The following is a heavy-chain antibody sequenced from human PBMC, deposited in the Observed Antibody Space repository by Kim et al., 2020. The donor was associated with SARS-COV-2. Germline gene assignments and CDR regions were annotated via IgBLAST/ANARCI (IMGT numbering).Heavy chain of an antibody. CDR2: ITASGGST. D-gene: IGHD4-17*01. J-gene: IGHJ5*02. V-gene: IGHV3-23*01. CDR1: GFTFSSHA. Sequence: GGSLRLSCAASGFTFSSHAMSWVRQAPGKGLEWVSAITASGGSTYYADSVKGRFTISRDNSKSTLYVQMNSLRAEDTAVYYCAKELRVTNWFDPWGQGTLVTVSS. CDR3: AKELRVTNWFDP.